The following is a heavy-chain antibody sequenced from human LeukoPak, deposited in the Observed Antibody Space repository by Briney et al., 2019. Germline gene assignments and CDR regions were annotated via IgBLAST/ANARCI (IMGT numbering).Heavy chain of an antibody. CDR1: GGSISSGGYS. CDR3: ARDRDDAFDI. Sequence: SETLSLTCAVSGGSISSGGYSWSWIRQPPGKGLEWIGYIYHSGSTYYNPSLKSRVTISVDRSKNQFSLKLSSVTAADTAVYYCARDRDDAFDIWGQGTMVTVSS. V-gene: IGHV4-30-2*01. J-gene: IGHJ3*02. CDR2: IYHSGST.